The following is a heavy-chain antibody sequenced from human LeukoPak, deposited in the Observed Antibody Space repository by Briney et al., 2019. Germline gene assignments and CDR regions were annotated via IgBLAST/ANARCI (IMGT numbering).Heavy chain of an antibody. CDR2: INPNSGGT. D-gene: IGHD6-13*01. CDR1: GYTFTGYY. J-gene: IGHJ3*02. Sequence: ASVNVSCKASGYTFTGYYMHWVRQAPGQGLEWMGWINPNSGGTNYAQKFQGWVTMTRDTSISTAYMELSRLRPDDTAVYYCARDLSAGGSPEGKNTFDIWGQGTMVTVSS. CDR3: ARDLSAGGSPEGKNTFDI. V-gene: IGHV1-2*04.